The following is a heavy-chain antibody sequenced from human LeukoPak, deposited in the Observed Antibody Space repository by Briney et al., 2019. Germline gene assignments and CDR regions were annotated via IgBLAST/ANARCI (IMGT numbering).Heavy chain of an antibody. Sequence: GGSLRLSCAASGFTFSSYSMNWVRQAPGKGLEWVSSISSSSSYIYYAYSVKGRFTISRDNAKNSLYLQMNSLRAEDTAVYYCARGGWGYSSSPPIDYWGQGTLVTVPS. V-gene: IGHV3-21*01. CDR3: ARGGWGYSSSPPIDY. CDR2: ISSSSSYI. J-gene: IGHJ4*02. CDR1: GFTFSSYS. D-gene: IGHD6-13*01.